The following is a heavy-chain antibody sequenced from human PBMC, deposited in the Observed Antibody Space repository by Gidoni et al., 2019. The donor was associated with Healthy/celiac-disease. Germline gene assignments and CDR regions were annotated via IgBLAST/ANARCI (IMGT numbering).Heavy chain of an antibody. CDR1: GFTFSSYW. Sequence: EVQMVESGGGLVQPGGSLRLSCAASGFTFSSYWMSWVRQAPGKGLGWVANIKQDGSEKYYVDSVKGRFTISRDNAKNSLYLQMNSLRAEDTAVYYCARTLGYCSSTSCYDAFDIWGQGTMVTVSS. J-gene: IGHJ3*02. CDR3: ARTLGYCSSTSCYDAFDI. CDR2: IKQDGSEK. D-gene: IGHD2-2*01. V-gene: IGHV3-7*01.